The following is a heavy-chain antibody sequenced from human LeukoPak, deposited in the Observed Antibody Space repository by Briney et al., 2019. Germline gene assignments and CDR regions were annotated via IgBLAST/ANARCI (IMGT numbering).Heavy chain of an antibody. CDR1: GFTFSSYS. Sequence: GGSLRLSCAAFGFTFSSYSMNWVRQAPGKGLEWLSYTTSSGGTIYYADSVKGRFTISRDNAKNSLYLQMNSLRAEDTAVYYCARLYSSSSGKAFDIWGQGTMVTVSS. CDR3: ARLYSSSSGKAFDI. J-gene: IGHJ3*02. V-gene: IGHV3-48*01. D-gene: IGHD6-6*01. CDR2: TTSSGGTI.